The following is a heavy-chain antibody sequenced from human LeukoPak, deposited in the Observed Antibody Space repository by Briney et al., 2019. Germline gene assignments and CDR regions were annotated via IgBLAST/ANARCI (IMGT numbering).Heavy chain of an antibody. J-gene: IGHJ2*01. D-gene: IGHD5-24*01. CDR1: GFHVSSNY. V-gene: IGHV3-53*01. CDR3: AQMAARTPSCYFDL. CDR2: IYCGGST. Sequence: GGSLRLFCAASGFHVSSNYVSWVRQAPGEGLGWVSDIYCGGSTYYADSVKGRFPISRDNSKNTLYLQMNSLRAEDTAVDYCAQMAARTPSCYFDLGGRGTLVTVS.